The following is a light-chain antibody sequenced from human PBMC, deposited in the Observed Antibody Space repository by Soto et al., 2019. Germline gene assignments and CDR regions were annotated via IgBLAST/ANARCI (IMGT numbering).Light chain of an antibody. CDR2: GAS. CDR1: QSVSSSY. J-gene: IGKJ5*01. V-gene: IGKV3-20*01. Sequence: EIVLTQSPGTLSLSPGERATLSCRASQSVSSSYLAWYQQKPGQAHRLLIYGASSRATGIADRFSVSGCGSEFTLTLTILKSAASAFAFCQQYSNRPPSTFGQGTRLEIK. CDR3: QQYSNRPPST.